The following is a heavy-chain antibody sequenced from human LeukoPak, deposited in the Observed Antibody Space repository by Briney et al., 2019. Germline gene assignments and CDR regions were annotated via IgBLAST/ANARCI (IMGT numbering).Heavy chain of an antibody. CDR1: GYTFAKYW. Sequence: GESLKISCQASGYTFAKYWIGWVRQMPGKGLEWMGIIYPGDSDTRYSPSFQGQVTISADKSISTAYLQWSSLKASDTAMYYCARHEAGYFVTRNFDYWGQGTLVTVSS. J-gene: IGHJ4*02. CDR3: ARHEAGYFVTRNFDY. D-gene: IGHD3-9*01. CDR2: IYPGDSDT. V-gene: IGHV5-51*01.